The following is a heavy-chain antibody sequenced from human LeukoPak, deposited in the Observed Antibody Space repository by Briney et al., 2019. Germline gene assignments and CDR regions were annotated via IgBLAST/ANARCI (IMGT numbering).Heavy chain of an antibody. D-gene: IGHD6-19*01. Sequence: EASVKVSCKASGYTFTSYTMHWVRQAPGQRLEWMGWINTGNGNTKYSQEFQGRVTITRDTSASTAYMELSSLRSEDMAVYSCARAKQWLVRGWFDPWGQGTLVTVSS. CDR2: INTGNGNT. J-gene: IGHJ5*02. CDR1: GYTFTSYT. CDR3: ARAKQWLVRGWFDP. V-gene: IGHV1-3*03.